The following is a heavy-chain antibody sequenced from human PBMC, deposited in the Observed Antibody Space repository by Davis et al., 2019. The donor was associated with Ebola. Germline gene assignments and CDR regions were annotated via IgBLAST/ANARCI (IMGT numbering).Heavy chain of an antibody. D-gene: IGHD1-14*01. J-gene: IGHJ4*01. V-gene: IGHV3-7*01. CDR1: GFTFSSYW. CDR3: AASAGTVGKFDY. Sequence: GESLKISCAASGFTFSSYWMSWVRQAPGKGLEWVANIKQDGSEKYYVDSVKGRFTISRDNAKNPLYLQMNSLRAEDTAVYYCAASAGTVGKFDYWGQGTLVTVSS. CDR2: IKQDGSEK.